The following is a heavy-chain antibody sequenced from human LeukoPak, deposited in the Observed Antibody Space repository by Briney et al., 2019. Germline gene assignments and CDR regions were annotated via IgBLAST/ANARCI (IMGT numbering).Heavy chain of an antibody. J-gene: IGHJ4*02. CDR1: GYTFTGYY. V-gene: IGHV1-2*02. D-gene: IGHD1-26*01. CDR2: INPSSGGT. Sequence: ASVKVSCKASGYTFTGYYMHWVRQAPGQGLEWMGWINPSSGGTNYAQKFQGRVTMTRDTSISTAYMELSRLRSDDTAVYYCARDGGSYYFDYWGQGTLVTVSS. CDR3: ARDGGSYYFDY.